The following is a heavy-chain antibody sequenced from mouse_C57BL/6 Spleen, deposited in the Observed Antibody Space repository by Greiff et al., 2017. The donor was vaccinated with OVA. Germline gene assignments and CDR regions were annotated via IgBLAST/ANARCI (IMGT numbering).Heavy chain of an antibody. CDR1: GYTFTDYY. Sequence: VMLVESGAELVRPGASVKLSCKASGYTFTDYYINWVKQRPGQGLEWIARIYPGSGNTYYNEKFKGKATLTAEKSSSTAYMQLSSLTSEDSAVYFCARSTTVVAHWYFDVWGTGTTVTVSS. V-gene: IGHV1-76*01. D-gene: IGHD1-1*01. J-gene: IGHJ1*03. CDR2: IYPGSGNT. CDR3: ARSTTVVAHWYFDV.